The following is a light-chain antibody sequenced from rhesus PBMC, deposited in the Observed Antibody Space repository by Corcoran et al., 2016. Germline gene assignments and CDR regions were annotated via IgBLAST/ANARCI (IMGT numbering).Light chain of an antibody. V-gene: IGKV1-22*01. CDR3: LQYSSSPYS. J-gene: IGKJ2*01. CDR1: QGISSW. Sequence: DIQMTQSPSSLSASVGDKVTITCRASQGISSWLAWYQPKPGKAPKLLIYKASSLQRGVPSRFSGSRSGTDFTLTISSLQPEDFATYYCLQYSSSPYSFGQGTKVEIK. CDR2: KAS.